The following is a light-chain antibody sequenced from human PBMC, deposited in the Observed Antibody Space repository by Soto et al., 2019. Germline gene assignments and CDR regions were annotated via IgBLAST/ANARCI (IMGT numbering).Light chain of an antibody. CDR1: QSFSIS. Sequence: LVTDSPATLSVSPLERATLSCRSIQSFSISLAWYEQKPGQSPRLLIYGAATRATGFPARFSGSGSGTEFNLTISSLQSEDLAVYYCQPYNNRWTFRKGPXVDIK. J-gene: IGKJ1*01. CDR3: QPYNNRWT. V-gene: IGKV3-15*01. CDR2: GAA.